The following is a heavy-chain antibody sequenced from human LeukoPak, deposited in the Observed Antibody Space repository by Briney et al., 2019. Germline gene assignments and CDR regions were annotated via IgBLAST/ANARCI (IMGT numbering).Heavy chain of an antibody. V-gene: IGHV3-11*04. CDR1: GFTFSDYY. D-gene: IGHD3-22*01. CDR3: ARVYYDSSGYYYDGYNFDS. Sequence: PGGSLRLSCAASGFTFSDYYMSWLRQAPGKGLEWVSYISSSGSTKYYADSVKGRFTISRDNAKNSLYLQMNSLRAEDTAVYYCARVYYDSSGYYYDGYNFDSWGQGTLVTVSS. J-gene: IGHJ4*02. CDR2: ISSSGSTK.